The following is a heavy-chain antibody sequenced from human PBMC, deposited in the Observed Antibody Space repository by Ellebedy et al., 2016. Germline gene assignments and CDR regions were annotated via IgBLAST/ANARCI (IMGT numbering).Heavy chain of an antibody. Sequence: GESLKISXAASGFTFSDYYMSWIRQAPGKGLEWVSYISSSGSTIYYADSVKGRFTISRDNAKNSLYLQMNSLRAEDTALYYCAKDITAARSPSFDYWGQGTLVTVSS. CDR2: ISSSGSTI. J-gene: IGHJ4*02. D-gene: IGHD6-6*01. CDR1: GFTFSDYY. CDR3: AKDITAARSPSFDY. V-gene: IGHV3-11*01.